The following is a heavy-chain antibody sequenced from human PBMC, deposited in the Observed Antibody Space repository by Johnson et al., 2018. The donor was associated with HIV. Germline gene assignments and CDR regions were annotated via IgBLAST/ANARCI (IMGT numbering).Heavy chain of an antibody. J-gene: IGHJ3*02. CDR1: GFTVSSYA. Sequence: QVQLVESGGGLVQPGGSLRLSCAASGFTVSSYAVHWVRQAPGKGPEWVAVISYDGSNKYHAGSVKGRLTISRDNSKNTVYLQMNSLRGEDTAVYYCARDWDLPNAFDIWGQGTMVTVSS. CDR3: ARDWDLPNAFDI. D-gene: IGHD1-26*01. V-gene: IGHV3-30-3*01. CDR2: ISYDGSNK.